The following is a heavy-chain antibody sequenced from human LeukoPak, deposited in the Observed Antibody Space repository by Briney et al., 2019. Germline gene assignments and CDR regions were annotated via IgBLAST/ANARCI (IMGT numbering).Heavy chain of an antibody. CDR3: ANLHPGYSSSGTFWGGP. Sequence: PGGSLRLSCAASGFTFSSYAMSWVRQAPGKGLEWVSAISGSGGSTYYADSVKGRFTISRDNSKNTLYLQMNSLRAEDTAVYYCANLHPGYSSSGTFWGGPWGQGTLVTVSS. CDR1: GFTFSSYA. CDR2: ISGSGGST. V-gene: IGHV3-23*01. D-gene: IGHD6-13*01. J-gene: IGHJ5*02.